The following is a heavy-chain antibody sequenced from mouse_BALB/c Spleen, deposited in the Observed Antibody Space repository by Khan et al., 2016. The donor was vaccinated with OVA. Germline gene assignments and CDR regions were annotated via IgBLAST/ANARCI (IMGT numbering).Heavy chain of an antibody. CDR3: ASHLTGSFAY. CDR1: GFTFSSYS. CDR2: ISSGGDYT. V-gene: IGHV5-6*01. D-gene: IGHD4-1*01. Sequence: EVELVESGGDLVKPGGSLKLSCAASGFTFSSYSMSWVRQTPDKRLEWVATISSGGDYTYYPANVKGRFTISRDNAKNTLYLQMSRLKSEDTAMYFCASHLTGSFAYWGQGTLVTVSA. J-gene: IGHJ3*01.